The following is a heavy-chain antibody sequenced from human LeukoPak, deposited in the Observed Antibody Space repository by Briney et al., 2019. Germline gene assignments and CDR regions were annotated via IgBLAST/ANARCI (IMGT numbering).Heavy chain of an antibody. Sequence: PGGSLRLSCAASGFTFSSYGMHWVRQAPGKGLEWVAVIWYDGSNKYYADSVKGRFTISRDNSKNTLYLQMNSLRAEDTAVYYCARGMDYDVLAGPPDYWGQGTLVTVSS. CDR3: ARGMDYDVLAGPPDY. CDR1: GFTFSSYG. D-gene: IGHD3-9*01. V-gene: IGHV3-33*01. J-gene: IGHJ4*02. CDR2: IWYDGSNK.